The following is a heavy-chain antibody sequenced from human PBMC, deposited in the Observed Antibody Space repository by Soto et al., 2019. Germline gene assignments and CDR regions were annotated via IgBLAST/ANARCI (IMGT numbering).Heavy chain of an antibody. CDR1: GYTLNTYY. Sequence: ASVKVSCKPSGYTLNTYYLHWVRQAPGQGLEWMGIIHPSGGGSTYAQKFLGRVTMTRDTSTSTVFMELSSLRSADTAVYYCASVGYIAVLTALFYYWGQGTLDTVSS. J-gene: IGHJ1*01. CDR2: IHPSGGGS. V-gene: IGHV1-46*02. CDR3: ASVGYIAVLTALFYY. D-gene: IGHD2-21*02.